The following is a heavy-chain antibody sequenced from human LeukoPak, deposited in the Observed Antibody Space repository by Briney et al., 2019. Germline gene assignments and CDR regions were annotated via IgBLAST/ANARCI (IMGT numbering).Heavy chain of an antibody. J-gene: IGHJ4*02. CDR1: GGSITGDSFY. CDR3: ARARDGLNAFDY. V-gene: IGHV4-61*02. Sequence: SETLSLTCTVSGGSITGDSFYWSWIRQPAGKGLEWIGRVYTTGSTSHNPSLKSRVTVSVDTSNNYFSLNLNSVTSADTAVYYCARARDGLNAFDYWGQGTLVTVSS. D-gene: IGHD5-24*01. CDR2: VYTTGST.